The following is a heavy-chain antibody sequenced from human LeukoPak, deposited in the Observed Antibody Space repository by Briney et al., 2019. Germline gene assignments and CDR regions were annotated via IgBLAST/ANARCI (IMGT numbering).Heavy chain of an antibody. Sequence: PGGSLRLSCAASGFTFRTYGMSWVRQAPGKGLEWVSTISGSGGDTYYADSVKGRFTISRDNSKNTLYLQMNSLRAEDTAIYYCAKAKYNYGHGILDCWGQGTLVTVSS. CDR3: AKAKYNYGHGILDC. CDR2: ISGSGGDT. CDR1: GFTFRTYG. J-gene: IGHJ4*02. D-gene: IGHD5-18*01. V-gene: IGHV3-23*01.